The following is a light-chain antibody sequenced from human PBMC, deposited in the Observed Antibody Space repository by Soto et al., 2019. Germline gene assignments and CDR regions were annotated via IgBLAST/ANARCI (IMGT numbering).Light chain of an antibody. CDR3: QQYNTWPLLT. Sequence: EIVMTQSPATLSVSPGERATLSCRASQSVSSNLAWYQQKPGQAPRLLIYGASTRATGIPARISGSGSGTEFTLTISSLQSEDFAVYYCQQYNTWPLLTFGGGTKVEIK. CDR1: QSVSSN. CDR2: GAS. J-gene: IGKJ4*01. V-gene: IGKV3-15*01.